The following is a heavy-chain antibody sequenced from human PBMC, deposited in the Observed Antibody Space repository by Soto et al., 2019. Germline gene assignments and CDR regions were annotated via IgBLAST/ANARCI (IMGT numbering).Heavy chain of an antibody. D-gene: IGHD1-20*01. J-gene: IGHJ5*02. CDR2: IYYSGST. V-gene: IGHV4-30-4*01. CDR3: AQYKRIGILPDSWFDP. CDR1: GGSISSGDYY. Sequence: PSETLSLTCTVSGGSISSGDYYWSWIRQPPGKGLEWIGYIYYSGSTYYNPSLKSRVTISVDTSKNQFSLKLSSVTAADTAVYYCAQYKRIGILPDSWFDPWGQGTLVTVSS.